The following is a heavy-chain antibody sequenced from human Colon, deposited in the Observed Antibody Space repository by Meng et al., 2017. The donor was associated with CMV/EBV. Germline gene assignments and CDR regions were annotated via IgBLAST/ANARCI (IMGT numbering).Heavy chain of an antibody. CDR1: GFTFSSYA. J-gene: IGHJ4*02. Sequence: GESLKISCAASGFTFSSYAMSWVRQAPGTGLEWVSVIYSGGSTYYADSVQGRFTISRDNSKNTLYLQMNSLRAEDTAVYYCARGSRPYYFDYWGQGTLFTVSS. CDR3: ARGSRPYYFDY. V-gene: IGHV3-53*01. D-gene: IGHD6-13*01. CDR2: IYSGGST.